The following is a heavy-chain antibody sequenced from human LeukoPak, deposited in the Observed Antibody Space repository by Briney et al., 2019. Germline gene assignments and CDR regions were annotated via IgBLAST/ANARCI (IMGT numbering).Heavy chain of an antibody. Sequence: GGSLGLSCAASGFPFGTFSMYWVRQAPGKGLEWVSSISGGSNYIYYADSVKGRFTISRDNAKNSLYLQMNSLRAEDTAVYYCASLRDCTSGSCYSRLDYWGQGSLVTVSS. J-gene: IGHJ4*02. CDR1: GFPFGTFS. V-gene: IGHV3-21*06. CDR2: ISGGSNYI. CDR3: ASLRDCTSGSCYSRLDY. D-gene: IGHD2-15*01.